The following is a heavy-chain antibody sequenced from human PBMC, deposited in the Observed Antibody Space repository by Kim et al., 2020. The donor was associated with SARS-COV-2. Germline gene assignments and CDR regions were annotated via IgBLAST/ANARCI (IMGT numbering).Heavy chain of an antibody. D-gene: IGHD6-19*01. CDR3: ARAGYSTGWYDGAWDY. Sequence: SVRGRFTNARDNSKNTVYLQMNSLRADDSAVYYCARAGYSTGWYDGAWDYWGQGTLVTVSS. J-gene: IGHJ4*02. V-gene: IGHV3-30*04.